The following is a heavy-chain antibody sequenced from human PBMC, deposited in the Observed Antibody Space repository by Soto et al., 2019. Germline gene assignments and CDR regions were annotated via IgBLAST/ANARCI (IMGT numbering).Heavy chain of an antibody. Sequence: QEQLVESGGAVVQPGRSLRLSCVASGFTFSNYAMHWVRQAPGEGLEWVAVIWYDGRNKYYADSVKGRFLLSRDNSNNTLYLQMHSLRADDTAVYYCAREGDYGDYVFDYWGRGTLVTVSS. D-gene: IGHD4-17*01. CDR3: AREGDYGDYVFDY. J-gene: IGHJ4*02. CDR2: IWYDGRNK. V-gene: IGHV3-33*01. CDR1: GFTFSNYA.